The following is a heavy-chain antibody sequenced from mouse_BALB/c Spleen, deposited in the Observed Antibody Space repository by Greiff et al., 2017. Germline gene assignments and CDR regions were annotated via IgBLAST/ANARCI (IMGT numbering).Heavy chain of an antibody. CDR3: ARERQENAMDY. CDR1: GFTFSDYG. V-gene: IGHV5-15*02. CDR2: ISNLAYSI. D-gene: IGHD1-2*01. Sequence: EVHLVESGGGLVKPGGSLKLSCAASGFTFSDYGMAWVRQAPGKGPEWVAFISNLAYSIYYADTVTGRFTISRENAKNTLYLEMSSLRSEDTAMYYCARERQENAMDYWGQGTSVTVAS. J-gene: IGHJ4*01.